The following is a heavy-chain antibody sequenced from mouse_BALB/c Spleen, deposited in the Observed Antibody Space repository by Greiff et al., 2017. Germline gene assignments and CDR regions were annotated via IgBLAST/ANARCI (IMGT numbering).Heavy chain of an antibody. CDR1: GFSLTSYG. CDR3: ARYYYGSSLYAMDY. D-gene: IGHD1-1*01. Sequence: VQLKESGPGLVAPSQSLSITCTVSGFSLTSYGVHWVRQPPGKGLEWLGVIWAGGSTNYNSALMSRLSISKDNSKSQVFLKMNSLQTDDTAMYYCARYYYGSSLYAMDYWGQGTSVTVSS. J-gene: IGHJ4*01. CDR2: IWAGGST. V-gene: IGHV2-9*02.